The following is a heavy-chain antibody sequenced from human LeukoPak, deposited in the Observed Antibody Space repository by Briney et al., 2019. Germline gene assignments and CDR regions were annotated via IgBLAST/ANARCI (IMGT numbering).Heavy chain of an antibody. CDR3: AKGGQWLVQGYVAY. CDR2: ISGNTGST. CDR1: GFTFRTYA. Sequence: GGSLRLSCAASGFTFRTYAMSWVRQAPGKGLEWVSCISGNTGSTYYADSVQGRFTMSRDNSNNTVYLQMSSLRAAETAIYYCAKGGQWLVQGYVAYWGQGILVTVSS. D-gene: IGHD6-19*01. J-gene: IGHJ4*02. V-gene: IGHV3-23*01.